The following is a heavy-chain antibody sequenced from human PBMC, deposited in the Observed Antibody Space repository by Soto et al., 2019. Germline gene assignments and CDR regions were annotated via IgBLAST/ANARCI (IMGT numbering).Heavy chain of an antibody. CDR1: GYSFTTYD. J-gene: IGHJ2*01. D-gene: IGHD2-2*01. CDR2: MNGNRDNT. Sequence: QVQLEQSGAEVKSPGASVKVSCKASGYSFTTYDINWVRQAAGQGLEWMGWMNGNRDNTGCAQKFQGRLTMTKDISKDTAYMELSSLTSEDTAVHYCARRTVAHWYFDLWGRGTLVTVSS. CDR3: ARRTVAHWYFDL. V-gene: IGHV1-8*01.